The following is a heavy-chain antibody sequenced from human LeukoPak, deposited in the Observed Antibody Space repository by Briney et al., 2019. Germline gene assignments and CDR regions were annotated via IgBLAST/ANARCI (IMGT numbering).Heavy chain of an antibody. CDR3: ARDMRTARRAYYYCMDV. D-gene: IGHD3-16*01. V-gene: IGHV1-18*01. J-gene: IGHJ6*03. CDR1: GYTFTSYG. CDR2: ISAYNGNT. Sequence: ASVNVSCKASGYTFTSYGISWVRQAPGQGLEWMGWISAYNGNTNYAQKLQGRVTMTTDTSTSTAYMELRSLRSDDTAVYYCARDMRTARRAYYYCMDVWGKGTTVTVSS.